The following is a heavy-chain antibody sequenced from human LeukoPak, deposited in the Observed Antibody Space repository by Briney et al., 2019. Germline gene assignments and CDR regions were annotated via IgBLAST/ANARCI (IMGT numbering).Heavy chain of an antibody. CDR2: IYYSGST. CDR3: ARRGYDGDSRHYYYFDY. V-gene: IGHV4-38-2*01. D-gene: IGHD2-21*01. Sequence: GTLRLSCAASGFTFSSYGMSWVRQPPGKGLEWIGSIYYSGSTYYNPSLKSRVTISVDTSKNQFSLKLSSVTAADTAVYYCARRGYDGDSRHYYYFDYWGQGTLVTVSS. CDR1: GFTFSSYG. J-gene: IGHJ4*02.